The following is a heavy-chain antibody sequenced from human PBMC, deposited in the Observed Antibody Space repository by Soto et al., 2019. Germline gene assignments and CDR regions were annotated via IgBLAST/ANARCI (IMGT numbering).Heavy chain of an antibody. Sequence: PSETLSLTCTVSGGSISSYYWSWIRQPPGKGLEWIGYIYYSGSTNYNPSLKSRVTISVDTSKNQFSLKLSSVTAADTAVYYCARDMVVVVPAAPEISYYYGMDVWGQGTTVIVSS. CDR1: GGSISSYY. D-gene: IGHD2-2*01. J-gene: IGHJ6*02. CDR3: ARDMVVVVPAAPEISYYYGMDV. V-gene: IGHV4-59*12. CDR2: IYYSGST.